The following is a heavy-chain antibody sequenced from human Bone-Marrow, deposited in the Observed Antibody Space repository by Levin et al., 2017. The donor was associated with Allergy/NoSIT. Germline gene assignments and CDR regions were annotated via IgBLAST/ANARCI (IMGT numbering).Heavy chain of an antibody. CDR3: VRDSPDIAVPDDAFDI. J-gene: IGHJ3*02. D-gene: IGHD6-19*01. CDR2: IYNSGST. CDR1: GGSISSSIYY. Sequence: SCTVSGGSISSSIYYWTWIRQHPRKGLEWVGYIYNSGSTYYNPSLESRVTISMDTSKNQFSLKLSSVTAADTAVYYCVRDSPDIAVPDDAFDIWGQGTLVTVSS. V-gene: IGHV4-31*03.